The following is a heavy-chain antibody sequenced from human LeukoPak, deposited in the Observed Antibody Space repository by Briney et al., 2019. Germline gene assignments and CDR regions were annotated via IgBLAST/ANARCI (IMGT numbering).Heavy chain of an antibody. J-gene: IGHJ4*02. CDR3: ARAPFDY. CDR2: IYHSGST. V-gene: IGHV4-4*02. CDR1: GGSISSDNW. Sequence: SETLSLTSAAPGGSISSDNWWRWVRQPPGKGLEWIGEIYHSGSTNYNPSLKSRVTISVDKSKNHFSMKLSSVTAADTAVYYCARAPFDYWGQGTLVTVSS.